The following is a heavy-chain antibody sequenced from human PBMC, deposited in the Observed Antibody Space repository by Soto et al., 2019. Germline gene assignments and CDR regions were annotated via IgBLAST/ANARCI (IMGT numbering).Heavy chain of an antibody. Sequence: GASVKVSCKASGYTFTSYGISWVRQAPGQGLEWMGWISAYNGNTNYAQKLQGRVTMTTDTSTSTAYMELRSLRSDDTAVYYCARGVIAVAGPYYYYYMDVWGKGTTVTVSS. J-gene: IGHJ6*03. D-gene: IGHD6-19*01. CDR1: GYTFTSYG. CDR3: ARGVIAVAGPYYYYYMDV. V-gene: IGHV1-18*01. CDR2: ISAYNGNT.